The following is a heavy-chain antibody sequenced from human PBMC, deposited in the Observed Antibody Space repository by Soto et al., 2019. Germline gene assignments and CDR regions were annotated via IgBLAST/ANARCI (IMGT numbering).Heavy chain of an antibody. V-gene: IGHV3-48*03. CDR1: GFTLRSYE. D-gene: IGHD2-2*01. J-gene: IGHJ6*02. CDR2: ISSSSSSI. CDR3: ARESCSSSSCSTRYGMDV. Sequence: GGSLRLSCVASGFTLRSYEMNRVRQAPGKGLEWVSYISSSSSSISYPDSVKGRFTISRDNAKNSLYLQMNSLRAEDTAVYYCARESCSSSSCSTRYGMDVWGQGTTVTVSS.